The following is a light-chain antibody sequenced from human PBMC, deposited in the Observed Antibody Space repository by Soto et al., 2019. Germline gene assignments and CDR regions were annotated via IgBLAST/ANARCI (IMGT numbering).Light chain of an antibody. Sequence: QLVLTQPSSASASLGSSVKLTCTLSSGHSTYIITWHQQLPGKAPRYLMKLEHSGTYNKGSGVPDRFSGSSSGADRYLTISNLPFDDEADYYCETWDTYTVIFGGGTKLTVL. J-gene: IGLJ2*01. CDR3: ETWDTYTVI. CDR2: LEHSGTY. CDR1: SGHSTYI. V-gene: IGLV4-60*02.